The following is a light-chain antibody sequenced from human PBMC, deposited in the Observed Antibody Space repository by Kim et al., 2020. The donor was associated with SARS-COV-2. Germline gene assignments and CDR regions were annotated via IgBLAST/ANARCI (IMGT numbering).Light chain of an antibody. CDR1: QSVSSRY. V-gene: IGKV3-20*01. Sequence: EVVLTQSPGTLSLSPGETATLSCRASQSVSSRYLAWYRHKPGQAPRLLIYGASSRATGIPDRISGSGSGTDFTLTISRVKPEDFAVYYCQQYGGSPPRLTFGQGTKLEI. CDR2: GAS. CDR3: QQYGGSPPRLT. J-gene: IGKJ2*01.